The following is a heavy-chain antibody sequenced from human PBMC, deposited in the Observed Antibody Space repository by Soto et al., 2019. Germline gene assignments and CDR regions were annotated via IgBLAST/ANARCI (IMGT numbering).Heavy chain of an antibody. Sequence: SETVSLTCTVSGGSISSLYWAWIRQPAGKGLEWIGRIFPSGDSNYNPSLTSRVSMSLGTSKNQFSLTVSSVTAADTAVYYCARASRCKSEYECFAWLDFWGQGILVTVSS. J-gene: IGHJ4*02. V-gene: IGHV4-4*07. CDR3: ARASRCKSEYECFAWLDF. D-gene: IGHD6-6*01. CDR1: GGSISSLY. CDR2: IFPSGDS.